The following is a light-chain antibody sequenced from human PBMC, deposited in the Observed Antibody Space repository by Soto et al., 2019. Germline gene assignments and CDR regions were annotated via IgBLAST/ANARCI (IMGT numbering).Light chain of an antibody. CDR1: SSDVGRYNL. CDR3: CSYAGSSTLWV. Sequence: QSALTQPASVSGSPGQSITISCTGTSSDVGRYNLVSWYQQHPGKAPKLMIYEVSKRPSGVSNRFSGSKSGNTASLTISGLQAEDEADYYCCSYAGSSTLWVFGGGTQLTVL. J-gene: IGLJ3*02. V-gene: IGLV2-23*02. CDR2: EVS.